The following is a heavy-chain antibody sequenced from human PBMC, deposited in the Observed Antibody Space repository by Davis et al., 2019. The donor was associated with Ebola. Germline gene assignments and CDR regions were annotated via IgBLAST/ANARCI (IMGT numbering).Heavy chain of an antibody. CDR3: AKTRGYRLYYFEY. D-gene: IGHD5-18*01. CDR1: GFTFDDHA. J-gene: IGHJ4*02. V-gene: IGHV3-43*02. Sequence: GESLKISCAASGFTFDDHAMSWVRQAPGKALEWVSLISGNGYGTEYGDSVKGRFTISRDNGKNFLYLQVNDLRPEDTALYFCAKTRGYRLYYFEYWGQGTLVTVSS. CDR2: ISGNGYGT.